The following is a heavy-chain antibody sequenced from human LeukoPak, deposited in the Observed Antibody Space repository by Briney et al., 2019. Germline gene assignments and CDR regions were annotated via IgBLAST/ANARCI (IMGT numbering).Heavy chain of an antibody. CDR3: ARGIAARPEYFQH. CDR1: GGSISSYY. D-gene: IGHD6-6*01. Sequence: PSETLSLTCTVSGGSISSYYWSWIRQPPGKGLEWIGYIYYSGSTNYNPSLKSRVTISVDTSKNQFSLKLSSVTAADTAVYYCARGIAARPEYFQHWGQGTLVTVSS. J-gene: IGHJ1*01. V-gene: IGHV4-59*12. CDR2: IYYSGST.